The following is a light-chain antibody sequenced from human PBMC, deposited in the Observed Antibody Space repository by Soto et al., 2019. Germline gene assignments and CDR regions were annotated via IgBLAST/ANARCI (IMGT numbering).Light chain of an antibody. CDR2: DVY. J-gene: IGLJ2*01. CDR1: SSDVGGYNY. Sequence: QSALTQPASVSGSPGQSITISCTGTSSDVGGYNYVSWFQQHPGKAPNLMIYDVYRRPSGVSYRFSGSKSGNTASLTISGLQAEDEADYYCSSYTTSSTVVFGGGTKGPS. CDR3: SSYTTSSTVV. V-gene: IGLV2-14*01.